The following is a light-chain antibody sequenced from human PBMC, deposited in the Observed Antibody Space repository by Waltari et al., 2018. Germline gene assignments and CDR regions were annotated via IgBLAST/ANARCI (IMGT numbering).Light chain of an antibody. CDR1: KMGDKY. Sequence: YELHPPPTLSVSPGQTASISCSAGKMGDKYASWYQQKPGQSPGLLIYQDANRPTGLPRRFSGSSAANTATLIIGGTQAIDVADFYCRAWDSGTVVFGGGTQLTVL. J-gene: IGLJ2*01. CDR2: QDA. CDR3: RAWDSGTVV. V-gene: IGLV3-1*01.